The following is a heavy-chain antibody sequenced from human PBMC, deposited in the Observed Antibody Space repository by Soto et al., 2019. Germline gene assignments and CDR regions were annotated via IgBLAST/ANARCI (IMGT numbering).Heavy chain of an antibody. J-gene: IGHJ4*02. CDR1: GGSISVYY. D-gene: IGHD1-26*01. CDR2: IYDSGSP. Sequence: PSETLSLTCTISGGSISVYYWSWIRQPPGQALEWIGYIYDSGSPYYNPSLRSRVIISAETSKNKISLKLTSATAADTAVYYCARGVGSSPPRYWGRGALVTVSS. V-gene: IGHV4-59*01. CDR3: ARGVGSSPPRY.